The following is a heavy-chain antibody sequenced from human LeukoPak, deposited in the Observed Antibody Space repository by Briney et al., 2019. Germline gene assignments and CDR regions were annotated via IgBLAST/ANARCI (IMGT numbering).Heavy chain of an antibody. CDR3: ARAAKTYDY. Sequence: GGSLRFSCAASGFTFSSYAMSWVRQAPGKGLEWVSTISGSGGSTYYADSVKGRFTISRDNSKNMMYLQMNSLRAEDTAIYYCARAAKTYDYWGQGTLVTVSS. V-gene: IGHV3-23*01. CDR2: ISGSGGST. CDR1: GFTFSSYA. J-gene: IGHJ4*02.